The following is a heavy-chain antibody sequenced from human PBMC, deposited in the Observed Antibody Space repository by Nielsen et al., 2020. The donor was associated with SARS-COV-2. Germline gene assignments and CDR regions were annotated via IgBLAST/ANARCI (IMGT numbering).Heavy chain of an antibody. CDR3: ARGGYCSSTSCYHDY. V-gene: IGHV3-21*01. CDR2: ISSSSSYI. J-gene: IGHJ4*02. Sequence: GGSLRLSCAASGFTFSSHSMNWVRQAPGKGLEWVSSISSSSSYIYYADSVKGRFTISRDNAKNSLYLQMNSLRAEDTAVYYCARGGYCSSTSCYHDYWGQGTLVTVSS. D-gene: IGHD2-2*01. CDR1: GFTFSSHS.